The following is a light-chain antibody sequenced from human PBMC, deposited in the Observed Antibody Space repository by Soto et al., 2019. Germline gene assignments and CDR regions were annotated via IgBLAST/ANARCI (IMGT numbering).Light chain of an antibody. J-gene: IGKJ1*01. Sequence: DIQMTQSPSSLSASVGDRVTITCRASQSVNTYLHWYQQKAGQAPKLLIYAASNLHRGVPSRFSGRGSGTDFTLTVESLQPEDFATYYCQQGYSNPWTFGQGTKVDIK. CDR3: QQGYSNPWT. V-gene: IGKV1-39*01. CDR2: AAS. CDR1: QSVNTY.